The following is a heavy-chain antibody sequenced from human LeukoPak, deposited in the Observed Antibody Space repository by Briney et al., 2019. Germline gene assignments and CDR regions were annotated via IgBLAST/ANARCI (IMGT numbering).Heavy chain of an antibody. CDR1: GGSIGRSSYY. CDR2: TYYSGKT. D-gene: IGHD4-17*01. J-gene: IGHJ4*02. Sequence: SETLSLTCTVSGGSIGRSSYYWGWIRQPPGKGLEWIGNTYYSGKTDYNPSLKSRDTISVDTSKNQFSLKLSSVTAADTAVYYCARGDYGDYQDYWGQGTLVTVSS. CDR3: ARGDYGDYQDY. V-gene: IGHV4-39*07.